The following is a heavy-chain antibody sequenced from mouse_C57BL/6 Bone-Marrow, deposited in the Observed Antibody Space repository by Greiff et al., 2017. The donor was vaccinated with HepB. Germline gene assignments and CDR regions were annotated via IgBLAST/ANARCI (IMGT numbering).Heavy chain of an antibody. CDR1: GYTFTSYW. J-gene: IGHJ4*01. V-gene: IGHV1-53*01. CDR3: ARRRAYYSNSYAMDY. Sequence: VQLQQSGTELVKPGASVKLSCKASGYTFTSYWMHWVKQRPGQGLEWIGNINPSNGGTNYNEKFKSKATLTVDKSSSTAYMQLSSLTSEDSAVYYCARRRAYYSNSYAMDYWGQGTSVTVSS. D-gene: IGHD2-5*01. CDR2: INPSNGGT.